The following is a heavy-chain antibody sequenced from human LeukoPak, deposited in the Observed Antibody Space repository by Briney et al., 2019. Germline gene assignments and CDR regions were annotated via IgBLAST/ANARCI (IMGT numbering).Heavy chain of an antibody. V-gene: IGHV5-10-1*01. J-gene: IGHJ5*02. CDR2: IDPTDSYT. CDR3: ARQRALSWFDP. Sequence: GESLKISCKGSGYRFTSYWISWVRQMPGTGLEWMGRIDPTDSYTNYSPSFQGHVTISVDKSVTTAYLQWNSLKASDTAIYYCARQRALSWFDPWGQGTLVTVSS. CDR1: GYRFTSYW. D-gene: IGHD6-25*01.